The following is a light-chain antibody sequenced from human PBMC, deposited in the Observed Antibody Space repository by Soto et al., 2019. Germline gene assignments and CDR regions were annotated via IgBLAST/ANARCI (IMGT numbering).Light chain of an antibody. J-gene: IGKJ1*01. Sequence: EIVLTQSPGTLSLSPGERATLSCRASQSVSSSFLAWYQQKPGQAPRLLIFGASSMATGIPDRFSGRGSGTDFTLTISRLEPEDFAVYYCQQYDNSPWTVGQGTKVEIK. V-gene: IGKV3-20*01. CDR1: QSVSSSF. CDR3: QQYDNSPWT. CDR2: GAS.